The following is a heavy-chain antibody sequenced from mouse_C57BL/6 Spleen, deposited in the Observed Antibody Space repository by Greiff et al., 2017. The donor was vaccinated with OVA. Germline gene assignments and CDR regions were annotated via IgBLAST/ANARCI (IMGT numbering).Heavy chain of an antibody. Sequence: VQVVESGPGLVAPSQSLSITCTVSGFSLTSYAISWVRQPPGKGLEWLGVIWTGGGTNYNSALKSRLSISKDNSKSQVVLKMNSLQTDDTARYYCARLDYGSSYRYFDVWGTGTTVTVSS. CDR1: GFSLTSYA. CDR3: ARLDYGSSYRYFDV. V-gene: IGHV2-9-1*01. D-gene: IGHD1-1*01. J-gene: IGHJ1*03. CDR2: IWTGGGT.